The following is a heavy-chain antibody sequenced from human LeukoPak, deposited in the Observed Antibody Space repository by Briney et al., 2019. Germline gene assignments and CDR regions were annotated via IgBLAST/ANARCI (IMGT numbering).Heavy chain of an antibody. CDR3: ALVVVITNYYFDY. Sequence: SETLSLTCTVSGGSISSSSYYWGWIRQPPGKGLEWIGSIYYSGSTYYNPSLKSRVTISVDTSKNQFSLKLSSVTAADTAVYYCALVVVITNYYFDYWGQGTLVTVSS. CDR2: IYYSGST. J-gene: IGHJ4*02. V-gene: IGHV4-39*01. CDR1: GGSISSSSYY. D-gene: IGHD3-22*01.